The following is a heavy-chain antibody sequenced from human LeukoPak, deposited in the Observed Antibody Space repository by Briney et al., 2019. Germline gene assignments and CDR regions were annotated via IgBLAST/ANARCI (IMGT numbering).Heavy chain of an antibody. CDR2: INPNSGGT. D-gene: IGHD6-19*01. CDR1: GYTFTGYY. CDR3: ARDRAYSSGWSHYYYYGMDV. J-gene: IGHJ6*02. Sequence: ASVKVSCKASGYTFTGYYMHWLRQAPGQGLEWMGWINPNSGGTNYAQKFQGWVTMTRDTSISTAYMELSRLRSDDTAVYYCARDRAYSSGWSHYYYYGMDVWGQRTTVTVSS. V-gene: IGHV1-2*04.